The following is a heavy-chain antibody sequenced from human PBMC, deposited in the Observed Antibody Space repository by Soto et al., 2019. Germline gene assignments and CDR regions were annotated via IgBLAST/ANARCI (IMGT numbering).Heavy chain of an antibody. CDR3: ARLVACKGGSCKFDP. CDR1: GGSVSSRSYF. D-gene: IGHD2-15*01. J-gene: IGHJ5*02. CDR2: INYRGTT. V-gene: IGHV4-39*01. Sequence: QLQLQESGPGLVTPSETLSLTCTVSGGSVSSRSYFWAWVRQSPAKGLEWIGSINYRGTTFYIASLKRRATISIDTSKNQFSLRLMSVTAADAAVYYCARLVACKGGSCKFDPWGQGTLVTVSS.